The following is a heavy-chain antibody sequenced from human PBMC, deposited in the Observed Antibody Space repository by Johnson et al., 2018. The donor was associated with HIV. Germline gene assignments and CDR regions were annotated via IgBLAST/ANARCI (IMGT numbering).Heavy chain of an antibody. J-gene: IGHJ3*02. V-gene: IGHV3-33*05. CDR3: AREELWFGELYHAFDI. CDR1: GFTFSSYA. Sequence: QVQLVESGGGVVQPGRSLRLSCAASGFTFSSYAMHWVRQAPGKGLEWVAVISYDGTNKYYADSVKGRFTISRDNAKNSLYLQMNSLRAEDTAVYYCAREELWFGELYHAFDIWGQGTMVTVSS. D-gene: IGHD3-10*01. CDR2: ISYDGTNK.